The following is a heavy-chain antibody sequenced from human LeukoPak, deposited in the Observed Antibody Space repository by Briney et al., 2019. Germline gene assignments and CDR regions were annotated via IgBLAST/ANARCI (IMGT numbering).Heavy chain of an antibody. CDR2: INSSSDYI. D-gene: IGHD3-10*01. Sequence: PGGSLRLSCAASGFTFRNYNMNWVRQAPGKGLEWVSSINSSSDYIYYADSVKGRFTISRDNAKNSLYLQMNSLRAEDTAVYYCARDATMVPLYYYYYMDVWGKGTTVTVSS. CDR3: ARDATMVPLYYYYYMDV. J-gene: IGHJ6*03. V-gene: IGHV3-21*01. CDR1: GFTFRNYN.